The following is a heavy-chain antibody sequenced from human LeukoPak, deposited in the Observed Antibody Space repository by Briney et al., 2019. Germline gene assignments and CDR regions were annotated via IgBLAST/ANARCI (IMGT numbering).Heavy chain of an antibody. Sequence: HPGGSLRLSCAASGFTFSSYSMQWVRQTPGKGLEWVGIMSNSGENTFYGEAVKGRFTISRDNSKNTLYLQMNSLRAEDTAVYYCARTRGPWNQLDAFDIWGQGTMVTVSS. V-gene: IGHV3-30*03. D-gene: IGHD1-14*01. CDR3: ARTRGPWNQLDAFDI. CDR1: GFTFSSYS. CDR2: MSNSGENT. J-gene: IGHJ3*02.